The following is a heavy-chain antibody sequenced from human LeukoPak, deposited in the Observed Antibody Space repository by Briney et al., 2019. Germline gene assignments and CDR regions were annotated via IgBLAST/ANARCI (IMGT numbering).Heavy chain of an antibody. CDR2: VTYTVGNT. J-gene: IGHJ4*02. CDR3: AKGTVRSCSGPRCYALDY. V-gene: IGHV3-23*01. D-gene: IGHD2-2*01. CDR1: GFTFSSYA. Sequence: GGSLRLSCAASGFTFSSYAMTWGRQAPVKGLEGLSVVTYTVGNTYHAYSVGGRVTISRDNSKNTVSLEMNSLRVEDTPVYYCAKGTVRSCSGPRCYALDYWGQGTLVTVSS.